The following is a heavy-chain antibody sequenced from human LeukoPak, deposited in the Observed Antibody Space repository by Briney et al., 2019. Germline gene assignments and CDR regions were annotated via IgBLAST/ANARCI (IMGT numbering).Heavy chain of an antibody. J-gene: IGHJ4*02. Sequence: SETLSLTCTVSGGSISSYYWSWIRQPPGKGLEWIAYIYYRGSTNYKPSLKSRVTISVDTSKNQFSLKLSSVTAADTAVYYCARRTTGTGPFDYWGQGTLVTVSS. D-gene: IGHD1-1*01. V-gene: IGHV4-59*08. CDR1: GGSISSYY. CDR3: ARRTTGTGPFDY. CDR2: IYYRGST.